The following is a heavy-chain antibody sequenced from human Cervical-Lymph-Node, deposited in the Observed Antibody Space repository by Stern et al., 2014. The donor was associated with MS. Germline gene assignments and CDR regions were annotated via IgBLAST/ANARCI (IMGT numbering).Heavy chain of an antibody. Sequence: VQLVESGGGVVQPGRSLRLSCAASGFSFSRYALHWVRQAPGKGLEWVALIWHDGSNPYYADSLTGRVTISRDNFKNALYLQMNSLRAEDTAVYYCASAYSSSHYYFDYWGQGTLVTVSS. CDR1: GFSFSRYA. D-gene: IGHD6-13*01. V-gene: IGHV3-33*01. CDR2: IWHDGSNP. CDR3: ASAYSSSHYYFDY. J-gene: IGHJ4*02.